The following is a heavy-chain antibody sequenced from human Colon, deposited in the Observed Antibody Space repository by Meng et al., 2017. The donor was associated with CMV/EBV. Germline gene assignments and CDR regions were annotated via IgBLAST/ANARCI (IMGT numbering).Heavy chain of an antibody. Sequence: VYTFPRYGISWVRQAPGQGLEWMGWISAYNGDTNYPQKLQGRLTMTTDTSTSTAYMELRSLRSDDTAVYYCVRESSDHYDPIGFPHYWGQGTLVTVSS. CDR2: ISAYNGDT. CDR1: VYTFPRYG. D-gene: IGHD3-22*01. V-gene: IGHV1-18*01. CDR3: VRESSDHYDPIGFPHY. J-gene: IGHJ4*02.